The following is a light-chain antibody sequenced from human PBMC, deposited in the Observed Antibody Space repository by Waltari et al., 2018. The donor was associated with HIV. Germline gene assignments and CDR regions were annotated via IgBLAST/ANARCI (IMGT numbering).Light chain of an antibody. Sequence: EIVLTQSPGTLYLSPGERATLSCRASQSVTSTYFAWYQQTPGQAPRLLIYGASSRATGIPHRFSGTGSGTDFTLTISRLEPEDFALYYCQQYGSLQWTFGQGTKVEIK. CDR1: QSVTSTY. CDR3: QQYGSLQWT. CDR2: GAS. V-gene: IGKV3-20*01. J-gene: IGKJ1*01.